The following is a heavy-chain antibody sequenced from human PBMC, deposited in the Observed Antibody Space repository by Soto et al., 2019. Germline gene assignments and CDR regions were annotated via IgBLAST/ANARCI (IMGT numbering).Heavy chain of an antibody. CDR2: LSNSGGTT. CDR1: GFTFANCA. V-gene: IGHV3-23*01. Sequence: VQLLESGGGLVQPGGSLGLSCAGSGFTFANCAMSWVRQAPGKGLEWVSVLSNSGGTTYYADSVKGRFTISRDNFKNTLYLQLDSLRAEDTAIYYCARFEGGASGTYGLDVWGQGTTVTVSS. J-gene: IGHJ6*02. CDR3: ARFEGGASGTYGLDV. D-gene: IGHD3-10*01.